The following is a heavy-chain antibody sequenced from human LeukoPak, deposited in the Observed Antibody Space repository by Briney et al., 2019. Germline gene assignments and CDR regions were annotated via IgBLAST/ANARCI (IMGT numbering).Heavy chain of an antibody. CDR3: ASLHCSSTSCYNNWFDP. Sequence: PSETLSLTCTVSGGSISSYYWSWIRQPGGKGLEWIGRIYTSGSTNYNPSLKSRVTMSVDTSKNQFSLKLSSVTAADTAVYYCASLHCSSTSCYNNWFDPWGQGTLVTVSS. J-gene: IGHJ5*02. CDR1: GGSISSYY. CDR2: IYTSGST. V-gene: IGHV4-4*07. D-gene: IGHD2-2*02.